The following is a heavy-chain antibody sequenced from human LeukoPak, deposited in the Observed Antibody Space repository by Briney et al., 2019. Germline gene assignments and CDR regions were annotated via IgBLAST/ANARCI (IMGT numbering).Heavy chain of an antibody. CDR2: IYPGDSDT. D-gene: IGHD6-19*01. CDR3: ARRDAAVAGIAWFDP. Sequence: GESLKISCKGSGYSFTSYWIGWVRQMPGKGLEWMGIIYPGDSDTRYSPSFQGQVTISADKSISTAYLQWSSLKASDTAMHYCARRDAAVAGIAWFDPWGQGTLVTVSS. V-gene: IGHV5-51*01. CDR1: GYSFTSYW. J-gene: IGHJ5*02.